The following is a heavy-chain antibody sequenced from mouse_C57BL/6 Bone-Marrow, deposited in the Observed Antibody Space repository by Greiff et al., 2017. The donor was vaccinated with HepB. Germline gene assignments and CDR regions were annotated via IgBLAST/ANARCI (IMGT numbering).Heavy chain of an antibody. CDR1: GYTFTSYW. CDR2: IDPNSGGT. CDR3: ARGITTVVAGNAMDY. V-gene: IGHV1-72*01. J-gene: IGHJ4*01. Sequence: QVQLQQSGAELVKPGASVKLSCKASGYTFTSYWMHWVKQRPGRGLEWIGRIDPNSGGTKYNEKFKSKATLTVDKPSSTAYMQLSSLTSEDSAVYYCARGITTVVAGNAMDYWGQGTSVTVSS. D-gene: IGHD1-1*01.